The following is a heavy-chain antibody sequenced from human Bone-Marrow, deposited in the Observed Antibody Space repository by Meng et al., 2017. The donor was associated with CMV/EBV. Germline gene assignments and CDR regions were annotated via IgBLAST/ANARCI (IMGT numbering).Heavy chain of an antibody. CDR2: IYHSGST. J-gene: IGHJ5*02. V-gene: IGHV4-38-2*02. CDR1: GYSISSGYY. Sequence: SETLSLTCTVSGYSISSGYYWGWIRQPPGKGLEWIGSIYHSGSTYYNPSLKSRVTISVDTSKNQFSLKLSSVTAADTAVYYCAISGTLELRDKFDPWGQGTLVTVSS. CDR3: AISGTLELRDKFDP. D-gene: IGHD1-7*01.